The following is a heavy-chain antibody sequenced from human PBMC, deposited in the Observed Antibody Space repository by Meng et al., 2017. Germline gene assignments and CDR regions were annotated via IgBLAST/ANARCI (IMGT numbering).Heavy chain of an antibody. D-gene: IGHD5-12*01. CDR1: EYTFNSYD. V-gene: IGHV1-8*01. Sequence: DVVEKPWAALKASCKASEYTFNSYDFNWVGQATGQGLEWMGWMNPNTCNTGYAPKFQGRVTMTRNTSISTVYMEVRSLRSEDTDVYYCARLGARGYSGYTPYYFDYWGQGTLVTVSS. CDR2: MNPNTCNT. CDR3: ARLGARGYSGYTPYYFDY. J-gene: IGHJ4*02.